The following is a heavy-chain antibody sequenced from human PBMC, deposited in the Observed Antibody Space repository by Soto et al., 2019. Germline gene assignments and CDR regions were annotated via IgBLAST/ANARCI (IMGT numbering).Heavy chain of an antibody. V-gene: IGHV1-46*01. CDR1: GDTFTSYY. CDR2: INPSGGST. Sequence: ASVKVSCKASGDTFTSYYMHWVRQAPGQGLEWMGIINPSGGSTSYAQKFQGRVTMTRDTSTSTVYMELSSLRSEDTAVYYCARDLGHDYGDYRGSNWFDPWGQGTLVTVSS. CDR3: ARDLGHDYGDYRGSNWFDP. J-gene: IGHJ5*02. D-gene: IGHD4-17*01.